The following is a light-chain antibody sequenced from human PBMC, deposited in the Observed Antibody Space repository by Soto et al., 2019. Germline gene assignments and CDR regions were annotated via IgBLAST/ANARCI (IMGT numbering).Light chain of an antibody. CDR1: QTISTW. CDR2: DAS. Sequence: IQLTQSPSTLPASVGDRVTITCRASQTISTWLAWYQQKPGKAPKLLIHDASILESGVPSRFSGSGSGTEFTLTINSLQPDDFATYYCQQYNSYSPRTFGQGTKVDIK. CDR3: QQYNSYSPRT. V-gene: IGKV1-5*01. J-gene: IGKJ1*01.